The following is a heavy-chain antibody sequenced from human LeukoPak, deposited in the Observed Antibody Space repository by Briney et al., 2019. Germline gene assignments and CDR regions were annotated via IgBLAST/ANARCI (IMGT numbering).Heavy chain of an antibody. Sequence: ASVKVSCKASGYTFTDYYMHWVRQAPGQGLEWIGWINPNSGDTNYAQKFQGRVTLTRDTSINTAYMELSRLRSDDTAVYYGARSDSGYGGYYFDYWGQGTLVTVSS. CDR2: INPNSGDT. CDR3: ARSDSGYGGYYFDY. J-gene: IGHJ4*02. CDR1: GYTFTDYY. D-gene: IGHD5-12*01. V-gene: IGHV1-2*02.